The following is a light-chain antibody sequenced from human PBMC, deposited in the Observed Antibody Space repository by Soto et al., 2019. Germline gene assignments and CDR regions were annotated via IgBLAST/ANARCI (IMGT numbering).Light chain of an antibody. J-gene: IGKJ1*01. CDR1: QSISSW. Sequence: DIQMTQSPSTLSASLGDRVTITCRASQSISSWLAWYQQKPGKAPKLLIYKASSLESGVPSRFSGSGSGTEFTLTISSLQPDDLATYYCQQYNSYSRTFGQGTKVEIK. CDR3: QQYNSYSRT. V-gene: IGKV1-5*03. CDR2: KAS.